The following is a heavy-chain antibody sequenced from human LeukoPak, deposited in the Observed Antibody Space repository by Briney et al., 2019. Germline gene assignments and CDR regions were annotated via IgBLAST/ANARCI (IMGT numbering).Heavy chain of an antibody. V-gene: IGHV1-58*01. CDR2: IVVGSGNT. J-gene: IGHJ3*02. D-gene: IGHD6-13*01. CDR1: GFTFTTSA. CDR3: ATRDRIAAAGTLTQDAFDI. Sequence: SVKVSCKASGFTFTTSAVQWVRQARGQRLEWIGWIVVGSGNTNYAQKFQERVTITRDMSTSTAYMELSSLRSEDTAVYYCATRDRIAAAGTLTQDAFDIWGQGTMVTVSS.